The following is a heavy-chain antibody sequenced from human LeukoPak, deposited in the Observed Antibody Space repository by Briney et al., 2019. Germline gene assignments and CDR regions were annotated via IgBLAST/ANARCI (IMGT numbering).Heavy chain of an antibody. CDR2: IHYSGST. D-gene: IGHD2-21*01. CDR1: GGSISSYH. Sequence: SETLSLTCTVSGGSISSYHWIWIRQPPGKGLEWIGYIHYSGSTNYNPSLTSRVTTSVDTSKKQFSLKLRSVTAADTAVYYCARSVSWGLLVRDDAFDIWGQGTMVTVSS. V-gene: IGHV4-59*08. J-gene: IGHJ3*02. CDR3: ARSVSWGLLVRDDAFDI.